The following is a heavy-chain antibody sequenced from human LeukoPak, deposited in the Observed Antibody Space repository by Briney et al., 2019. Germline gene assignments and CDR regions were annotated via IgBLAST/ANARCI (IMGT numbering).Heavy chain of an antibody. J-gene: IGHJ6*03. CDR1: DFSFITYA. Sequence: GGSLRLSCAASDFSFITYAMSWVRQAPGEGLEWVSTISGGGDATYYADSVKGRFTISRDNSKNTLYLQMNSLRAEDTAVYYCAKYSYGGYYYYMDVWGKGTTVTVSS. CDR2: ISGGGDAT. CDR3: AKYSYGGYYYYMDV. V-gene: IGHV3-23*01. D-gene: IGHD5-18*01.